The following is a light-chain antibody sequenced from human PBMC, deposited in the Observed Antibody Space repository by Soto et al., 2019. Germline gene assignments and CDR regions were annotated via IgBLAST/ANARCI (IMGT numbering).Light chain of an antibody. CDR3: CSYTSSDTRV. Sequence: QSVLTQPASVSGSPGQSITLSRTGTSSDVGGYNFVSWYQQHPGKVPKLLIYDVNHRPSGVPDRFSGSKSGNTASLTISGLQAEDEADYYCCSYTSSDTRVFGTGTKVTVL. V-gene: IGLV2-14*03. CDR1: SSDVGGYNF. J-gene: IGLJ1*01. CDR2: DVN.